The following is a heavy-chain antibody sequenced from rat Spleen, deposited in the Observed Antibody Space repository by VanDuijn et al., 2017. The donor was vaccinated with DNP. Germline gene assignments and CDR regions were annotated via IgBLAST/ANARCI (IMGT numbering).Heavy chain of an antibody. Sequence: QVQLKESGPGLVQPSQTLSLTCTVSGFSLTRNSVHWVRQPPGKGLEWIAAMSSGGSTYYNSALKSRLSISRDTSKSQVFLKMNSLQTEDTAMYFCARWGDYWGQGVMVTVSS. V-gene: IGHV2-6*01. CDR2: MSSGGST. CDR3: ARWGDY. CDR1: GFSLTRNS. J-gene: IGHJ2*01.